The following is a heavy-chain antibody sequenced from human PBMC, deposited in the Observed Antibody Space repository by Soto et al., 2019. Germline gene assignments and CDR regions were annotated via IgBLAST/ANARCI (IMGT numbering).Heavy chain of an antibody. CDR3: ARGAEVGIELAAFDQ. CDR2: INPKSGDR. J-gene: IGHJ4*02. V-gene: IGHV1-2*04. D-gene: IGHD2-8*02. Sequence: QVHLVQSGAEVKRAGASVTVSCKASGYTFSDYYIHWVRQAPGQGLQWMGCINPKSGDRRYAQMFRGWVFMTRDTSISTVYMEVSGLKSDDTAVYFCARGAEVGIELAAFDQWGQGTLVTVSA. CDR1: GYTFSDYY.